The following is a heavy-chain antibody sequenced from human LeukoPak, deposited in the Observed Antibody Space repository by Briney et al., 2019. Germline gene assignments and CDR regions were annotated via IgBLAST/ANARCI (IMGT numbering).Heavy chain of an antibody. D-gene: IGHD3-9*01. CDR3: ARADLLRYFDWLTKDFDY. CDR1: GFTFSSYA. CDR2: ISGSGGST. Sequence: GGSLRLSCAASGFTFSSYAMSWVRQAPGKGLEWVSAISGSGGSTYYADSVKGRFTISRDNSKNTLYLRMNSLRAEDTAVYYCARADLLRYFDWLTKDFDYWGQGTLVTVSS. J-gene: IGHJ4*02. V-gene: IGHV3-23*01.